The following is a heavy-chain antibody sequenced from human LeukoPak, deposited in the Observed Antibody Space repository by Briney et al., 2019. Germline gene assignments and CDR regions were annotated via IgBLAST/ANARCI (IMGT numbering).Heavy chain of an antibody. CDR2: MNPNSGNT. V-gene: IGHV1-8*03. J-gene: IGHJ4*02. CDR1: GYTFTSYD. CDR3: ARGPSWSGYSQPYYFDY. Sequence: GASVKVSCKASGYTFTSYDINWVRQAAGQGLEWMGWMNPNSGNTGYAQKFQGRATITRNTSISTAYMELSSLRSEDTAVYSCARGPSWSGYSQPYYFDYWGQGTLVTVSS. D-gene: IGHD3-3*01.